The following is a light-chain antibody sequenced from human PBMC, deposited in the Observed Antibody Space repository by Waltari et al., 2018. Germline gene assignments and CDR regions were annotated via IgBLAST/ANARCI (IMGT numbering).Light chain of an antibody. J-gene: IGKJ1*01. V-gene: IGKV3-15*01. CDR3: QQYNNWPRT. CDR1: QSVSSN. CDR2: GAS. Sequence: EIVMTQSPATLSVSPGESATLSCRASQSVSSNLAWYQQKPGQAPRLLIYGASTRATGIPARFSGSGSGTEFTLTISSLQSKDFAVYYCQQYNNWPRTFGQGTKVEIK.